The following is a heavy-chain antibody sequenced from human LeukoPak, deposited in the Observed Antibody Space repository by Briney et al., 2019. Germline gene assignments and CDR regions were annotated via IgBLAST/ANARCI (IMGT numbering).Heavy chain of an antibody. V-gene: IGHV4-4*02. J-gene: IGHJ4*02. Sequence: SETLSLTCTVSGDSINSLDLWSWVRQPPGKGLEWIGEKYLSGTTHSNPSVKSRVTISIDKSKNQFFLNLSSVTAADTAVYYCAGLVGRYSSGLYYYYFDYWGQGTLVTVSS. CDR2: KYLSGTT. CDR3: AGLVGRYSSGLYYYYFDY. D-gene: IGHD3-22*01. CDR1: GDSINSLDL.